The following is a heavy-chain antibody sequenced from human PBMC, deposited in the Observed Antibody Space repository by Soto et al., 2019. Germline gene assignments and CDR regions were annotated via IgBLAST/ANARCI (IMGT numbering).Heavy chain of an antibody. CDR2: ISSSSSYI. D-gene: IGHD5-18*01. CDR3: ERDNTAMISGMEV. J-gene: IGHJ6*02. Sequence: GGSLRLSCASSVFTFSSYSMNCVRHSPGKGLEWVSSISSSSSYIYYADSVKGRFTISRDNAKNSLYLQMNSLRAEDTAVYYCERDNTAMISGMEVWCQGTTVNVSS. V-gene: IGHV3-21*01. CDR1: VFTFSSYS.